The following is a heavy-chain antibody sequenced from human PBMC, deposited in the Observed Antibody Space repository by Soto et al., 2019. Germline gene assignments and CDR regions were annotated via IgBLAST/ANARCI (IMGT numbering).Heavy chain of an antibody. D-gene: IGHD1-7*01. CDR2: ISANGQGI. Sequence: PGGSLSLSCASSGFPCSTYALIWVRPAPGKGLEWVSAISANGQGIYYADSVRGRFTISRDNSKNTIFLHMDSLRAEDTAVYYCAKDRNYPRDQFHFWGQGTLVTVSS. CDR1: GFPCSTYA. J-gene: IGHJ4*02. V-gene: IGHV3-23*01. CDR3: AKDRNYPRDQFHF.